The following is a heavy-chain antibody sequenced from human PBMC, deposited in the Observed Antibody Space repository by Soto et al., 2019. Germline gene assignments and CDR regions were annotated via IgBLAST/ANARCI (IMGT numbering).Heavy chain of an antibody. D-gene: IGHD3-10*01. J-gene: IGHJ4*02. CDR2: IYSGSTT. V-gene: IGHV3-66*01. Sequence: EVQLVESGGGVVQPGGSLRLSCAASGLSVGNNYMSWVRQAPGKGLEWVSVIYSGSTTHYADSVKGRFSISRDSSRNTVYLQMNSLRVEDTAVYHCARGYWVQGYGAGTYFDYWGQVTLVTVS. CDR3: ARGYWVQGYGAGTYFDY. CDR1: GLSVGNNY.